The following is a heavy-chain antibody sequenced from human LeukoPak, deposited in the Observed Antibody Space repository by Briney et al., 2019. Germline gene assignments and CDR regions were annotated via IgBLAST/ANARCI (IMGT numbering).Heavy chain of an antibody. D-gene: IGHD3-10*01. CDR3: ARAPRITMVRGVIYWFDP. V-gene: IGHV1-24*01. J-gene: IGHJ5*02. CDR2: FDPEDGET. CDR1: GYTLTELS. Sequence: RASVKVSCKVSGYTLTELSMNWVRQAPGKGLEWMGGFDPEDGETIYAQKFQGRVTVTEDTSTDTAYMELSSLRPEDTAVYYCARAPRITMVRGVIYWFDPWGQGTLVTVSS.